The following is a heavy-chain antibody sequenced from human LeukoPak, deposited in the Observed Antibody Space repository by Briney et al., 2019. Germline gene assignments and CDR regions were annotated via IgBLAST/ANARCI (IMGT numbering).Heavy chain of an antibody. Sequence: GGSLRLSCAASGFTFDDYGMSWVRQAPGKGLEWVSGIKWNGGSTSYADSVKGRFTISRDNAKNSLYLQMNSLRAEDTALYHCAKDSTTGTTFPLDAFDIWGQGTMVTVSS. CDR2: IKWNGGST. CDR3: AKDSTTGTTFPLDAFDI. D-gene: IGHD1-1*01. V-gene: IGHV3-20*01. J-gene: IGHJ3*02. CDR1: GFTFDDYG.